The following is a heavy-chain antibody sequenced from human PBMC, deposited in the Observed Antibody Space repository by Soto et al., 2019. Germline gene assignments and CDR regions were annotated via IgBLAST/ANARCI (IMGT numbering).Heavy chain of an antibody. J-gene: IGHJ6*02. D-gene: IGHD1-26*01. V-gene: IGHV3-49*03. CDR2: IRSKAYGGTT. CDR1: GFTFGDYA. Sequence: GGSLRLSCTASGFTFGDYAMSWFRQAPGKGLEWVGFIRSKAYGGTTEYAASVKGRFTISRDDSKSIAYLQMNSLKTEDTAVYYCTRGVGATYYYYGMDVWGQGTTVTVSS. CDR3: TRGVGATYYYYGMDV.